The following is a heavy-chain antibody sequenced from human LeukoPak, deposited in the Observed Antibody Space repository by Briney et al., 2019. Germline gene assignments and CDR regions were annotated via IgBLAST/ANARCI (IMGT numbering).Heavy chain of an antibody. Sequence: SETLSVTCTGSGGSISSYYWSWIRQPPAKRLQWIGYNYYSGSTNYNPSLKSRVTISVDTSKNQFSLKLSSVTAADTAVYYCARHGHLGIAVAGPTFDYWGQGTLVTVSS. CDR3: ARHGHLGIAVAGPTFDY. D-gene: IGHD6-19*01. V-gene: IGHV4-59*08. J-gene: IGHJ4*02. CDR2: NYYSGST. CDR1: GGSISSYY.